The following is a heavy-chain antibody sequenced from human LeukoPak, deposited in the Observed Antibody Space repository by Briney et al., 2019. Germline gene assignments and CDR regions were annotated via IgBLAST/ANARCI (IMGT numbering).Heavy chain of an antibody. CDR3: ARHRDGYNRD. J-gene: IGHJ4*02. Sequence: GESLKISCKGTGDSFNTHWIAWVRQMPGRSLELMGVIYPEDSDTRYTPSFQGRVTISADKTINTAYLQWTSLKASDTAMYFCARHRDGYNRDWGKGTLVIVSS. CDR1: GDSFNTHW. V-gene: IGHV5-51*01. CDR2: IYPEDSDT. D-gene: IGHD5-24*01.